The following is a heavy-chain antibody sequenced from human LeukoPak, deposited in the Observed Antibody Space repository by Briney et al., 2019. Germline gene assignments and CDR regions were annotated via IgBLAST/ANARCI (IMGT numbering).Heavy chain of an antibody. J-gene: IGHJ4*02. Sequence: GGSLRLSCAASGFTFSSYGMHWVRQAPGKGLEWAAVISYDGRNKYYADSVKGRFTISRDNAKNSVYLQMSSLRVEDTAVYYCARIGYASSSQDYWGQGTLVTVSS. CDR2: ISYDGRNK. CDR3: ARIGYASSSQDY. D-gene: IGHD6-13*01. V-gene: IGHV3-30*03. CDR1: GFTFSSYG.